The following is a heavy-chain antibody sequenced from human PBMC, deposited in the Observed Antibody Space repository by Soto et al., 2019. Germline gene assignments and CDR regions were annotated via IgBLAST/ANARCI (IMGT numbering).Heavy chain of an antibody. CDR1: GLTFSSYS. D-gene: IGHD6-6*01. J-gene: IGHJ6*02. CDR3: ARNESSNIYGTDF. V-gene: IGHV3-21*01. CDR2: ISSSSFSI. Sequence: GGSLRLSCAASGLTFSSYSMNWVRQAPGKGLEWVSSISSSSFSINYADSVKGRFGISRDNAQNSLHLQMNNLRAEDTAVYYCARNESSNIYGTDFWGQMPKVTLSS.